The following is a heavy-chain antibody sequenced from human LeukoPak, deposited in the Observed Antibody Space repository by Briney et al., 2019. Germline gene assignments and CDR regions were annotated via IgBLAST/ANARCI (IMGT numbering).Heavy chain of an antibody. J-gene: IGHJ4*02. CDR1: GFIFRNYA. CDR2: ITGSGDTT. D-gene: IGHD3-9*01. Sequence: GGSLRLSCAASGFIFRNYAMSWVRQAPGKGLEWVSAITGSGDTTYYADSVKGRFTISRDNSKNTLYVEMNTLRAEDTAVYYCAKWGDYVILTGYYVSDFWGQGALVTVSS. V-gene: IGHV3-23*01. CDR3: AKWGDYVILTGYYVSDF.